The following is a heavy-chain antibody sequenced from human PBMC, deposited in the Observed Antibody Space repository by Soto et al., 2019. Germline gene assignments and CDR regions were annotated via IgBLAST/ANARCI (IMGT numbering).Heavy chain of an antibody. V-gene: IGHV1-69*02. CDR2: VLPFLDVT. Sequence: QVQLVQSGSEVKEPGSSVKISCKTSEDTFSIYTLSWVRQAPGQGLVWMGRVLPFLDVTTYSQRFQGRVTITADRSTTTAYMELSSLTFEDTAVYYCATDRKNSTWPNFDSWCTGTLVTVSS. J-gene: IGHJ4*02. D-gene: IGHD6-13*01. CDR1: EDTFSIYT. CDR3: ATDRKNSTWPNFDS.